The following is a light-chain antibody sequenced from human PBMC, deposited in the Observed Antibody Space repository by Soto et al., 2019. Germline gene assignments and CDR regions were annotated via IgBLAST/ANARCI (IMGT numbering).Light chain of an antibody. CDR3: TSWTSTSTYG. CDR1: SSDVGGYNY. CDR2: DVF. Sequence: QSVLTQDASVSGSPGQSITISCTGTSSDVGGYNYVSWYQQHPGKAPKLMIYDVFTRPSGVSNRFSGSKSGNTASLTISALQAEDEADYYCTSWTSTSTYGFGSGTKLTVL. V-gene: IGLV2-14*03. J-gene: IGLJ1*01.